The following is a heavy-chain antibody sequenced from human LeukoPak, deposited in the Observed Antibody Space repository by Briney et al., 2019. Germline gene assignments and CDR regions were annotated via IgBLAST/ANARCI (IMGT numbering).Heavy chain of an antibody. CDR2: IYSGGST. CDR3: ARDGILTGYDAFDI. CDR1: GFTVSSNY. J-gene: IGHJ3*02. V-gene: IGHV3-53*01. D-gene: IGHD3-9*01. Sequence: GGSLRLSCAASGFTVSSNYMSWVRQAPGKGLEWVSVIYSGGSTYYADSVKGRFTISRDNSKNTLYLQMNSLRAEDTAVYYCARDGILTGYDAFDIWGRGTMVTVSS.